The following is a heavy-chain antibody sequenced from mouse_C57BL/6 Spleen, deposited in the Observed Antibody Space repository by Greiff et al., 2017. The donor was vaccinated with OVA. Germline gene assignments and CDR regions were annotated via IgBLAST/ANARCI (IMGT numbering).Heavy chain of an antibody. CDR1: GYTFTSYW. CDR3: ARRDSSGYDGYCDV. D-gene: IGHD3-2*02. Sequence: QVQLKQPGAELVKPGASVKLSCKASGYTFTSYWMHWVKQRPGRGLEWIGRIDPNSGGTKYNEKFKSKATLTVDKPSSTAYMQLSNRTAEDCAVYYCARRDSSGYDGYCDVWGTGTTVTVSS. V-gene: IGHV1-72*01. CDR2: IDPNSGGT. J-gene: IGHJ1*03.